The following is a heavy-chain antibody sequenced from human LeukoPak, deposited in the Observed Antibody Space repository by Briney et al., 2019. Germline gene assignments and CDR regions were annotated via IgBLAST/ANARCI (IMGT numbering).Heavy chain of an antibody. Sequence: SETLSLTCTVSGYSISSGYYWGWIRQPPGKGLEWIGSIYHSGRTFYNPSLKSRVTISVDTSKNQFSLKLTSVTAADTAVYYCARFEDSSGNSADAFDIWGQGTMVTVSS. D-gene: IGHD3-22*01. CDR3: ARFEDSSGNSADAFDI. CDR1: GYSISSGYY. V-gene: IGHV4-38-2*02. J-gene: IGHJ3*02. CDR2: IYHSGRT.